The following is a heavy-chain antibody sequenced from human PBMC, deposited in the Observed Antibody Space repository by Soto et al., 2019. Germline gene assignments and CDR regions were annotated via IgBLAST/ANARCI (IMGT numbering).Heavy chain of an antibody. CDR1: GGTFSSYA. D-gene: IGHD2-21*01. CDR3: AKDPNIVVGTGGLDV. CDR2: IIPIFGTA. V-gene: IGHV1-69*13. J-gene: IGHJ6*02. Sequence: SVKVSCKASGGTFSSYAISWVRQAPGQGLEWMGGIIPIFGTANYAQKFQGRVTITADESTSTAYMELSSLRSGDTAVYYCAKDPNIVVGTGGLDVWGQGTTVTVSS.